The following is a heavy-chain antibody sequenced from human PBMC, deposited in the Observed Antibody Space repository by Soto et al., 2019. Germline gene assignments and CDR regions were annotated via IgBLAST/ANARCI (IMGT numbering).Heavy chain of an antibody. Sequence: GASVKVSCKVSGYTLTELSMHWVRQAPGKGLEWMGGFDPEDGETIYAQKFQGRVTMTEDTSTDTAYMELSSLRSEDTAVYYCATVEASGQGPVYYFDYWGQGTLVTVSS. J-gene: IGHJ4*02. V-gene: IGHV1-24*01. CDR2: FDPEDGET. D-gene: IGHD1-20*01. CDR3: ATVEASGQGPVYYFDY. CDR1: GYTLTELS.